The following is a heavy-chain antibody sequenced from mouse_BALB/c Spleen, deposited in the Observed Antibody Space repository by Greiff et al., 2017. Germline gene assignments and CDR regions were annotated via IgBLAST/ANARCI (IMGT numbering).Heavy chain of an antibody. D-gene: IGHD1-1*01. CDR1: GFTFSSFG. Sequence: EVKLMESGGGLVQPGGSRKLSCAASGFTFSSFGMHWVRQAPEKGLEWVAYISSGSSTIYYADTVKGRFTISRDNPKNTLFLQMTSLRSEDTAMYYCARSVYGSSYRWYFDVWGAGTTVTVSS. J-gene: IGHJ1*01. CDR2: ISSGSSTI. CDR3: ARSVYGSSYRWYFDV. V-gene: IGHV5-17*02.